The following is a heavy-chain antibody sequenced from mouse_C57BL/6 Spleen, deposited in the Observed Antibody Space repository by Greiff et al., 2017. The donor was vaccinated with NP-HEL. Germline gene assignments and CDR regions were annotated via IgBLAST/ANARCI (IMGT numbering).Heavy chain of an antibody. CDR2: ISSGSSTI. CDR1: GFTFSDYG. D-gene: IGHD2-3*01. CDR3: AREDGYYVRAY. Sequence: EVKLMESGGGLVKPGGSLKLSCAASGFTFSDYGMHWVRQAPEKGLEWVAYISSGSSTIYYADTVKGRFTISRDNAKNTLFLQMTSLRSEDTAMYYCAREDGYYVRAYWGQGTLVTVSA. V-gene: IGHV5-17*01. J-gene: IGHJ3*01.